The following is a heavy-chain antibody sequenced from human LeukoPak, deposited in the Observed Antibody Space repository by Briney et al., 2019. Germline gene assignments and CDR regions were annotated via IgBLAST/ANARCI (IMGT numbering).Heavy chain of an antibody. V-gene: IGHV5-51*01. CDR3: ASAPTLYCGGDCSPGIISY. D-gene: IGHD2-21*01. CDR1: GYSFTSYW. J-gene: IGHJ4*02. Sequence: GESLKISCKGSGYSFTSYWIGWVRQMPGKGLEWMGIIYPGDSDTRYSPSFQGQVTISADKSISTAYLQWSSLKASDTAMYYCASAPTLYCGGDCSPGIISYWGQGTLVTVSS. CDR2: IYPGDSDT.